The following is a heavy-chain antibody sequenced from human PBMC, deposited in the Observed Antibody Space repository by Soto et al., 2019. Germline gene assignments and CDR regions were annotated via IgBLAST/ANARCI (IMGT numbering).Heavy chain of an antibody. CDR3: ASRSPALDY. V-gene: IGHV3-33*01. CDR1: GFTFSSFG. Sequence: QVQLVEPGGGVVQPGRSLRLSCAASGFTFSSFGMHWVRQAPGKGLEWVAVIWHDGRNKYYADFVKGRFTISRDNSKNTLYLQMNSLRAEDTAVYYCASRSPALDYWGQGTLVTVSS. J-gene: IGHJ4*02. CDR2: IWHDGRNK. D-gene: IGHD2-2*01.